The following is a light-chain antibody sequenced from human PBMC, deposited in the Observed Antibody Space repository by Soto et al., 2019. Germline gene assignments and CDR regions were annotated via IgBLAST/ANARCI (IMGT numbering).Light chain of an antibody. CDR1: QSVSSDY. J-gene: IGKJ1*01. Sequence: EIVLAESPDTLSLSPGERATLSCRASQSVSSDYLVWYQQKFGQAPRLLVYGASSRATGTPDRFSGSGSGTDFTLTISRLEPEDFAVYYCQQRSNWPWTFGQGTKVDIK. CDR3: QQRSNWPWT. V-gene: IGKV3D-20*02. CDR2: GAS.